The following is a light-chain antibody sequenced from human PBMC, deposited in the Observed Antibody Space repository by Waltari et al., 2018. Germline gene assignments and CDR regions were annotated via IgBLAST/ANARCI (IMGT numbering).Light chain of an antibody. J-gene: IGKJ5*01. CDR1: QSLLSSFNSKTY. Sequence: DIVLTQSPDSLAVSLGARATINCKSSQSLLSSFNSKTYIAWYQQKPGQPPKLLNNWASARGSGVPERFSGSGSETDFTLTISSLQAEDVAVYYCHHYYIPPLTFGQGTRLEIK. CDR3: HHYYIPPLT. V-gene: IGKV4-1*01. CDR2: WAS.